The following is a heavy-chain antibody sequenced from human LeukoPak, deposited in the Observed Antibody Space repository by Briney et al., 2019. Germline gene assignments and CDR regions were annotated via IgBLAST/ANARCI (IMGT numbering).Heavy chain of an antibody. CDR3: ARDRGVAAAVTFDY. Sequence: SETLSLTCTVSGGSISSSSYYWGWLRQPPGKGLDWIGSIYYSGSTYYNPSLKSRVTISVDTSKNQFSLKLSSVTAADTAVYYCARDRGVAAAVTFDYWGQGTLVAVSS. D-gene: IGHD6-13*01. CDR2: IYYSGST. J-gene: IGHJ4*02. CDR1: GGSISSSSYY. V-gene: IGHV4-39*07.